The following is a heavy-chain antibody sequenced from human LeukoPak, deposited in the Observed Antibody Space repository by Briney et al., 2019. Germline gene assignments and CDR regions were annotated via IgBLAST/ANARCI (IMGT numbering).Heavy chain of an antibody. CDR2: FDPEDGET. Sequence: ASVKVSCKVSGYTLTELSMHWVRQAPGKGLEWMGGFDPEDGETIYAQKFQGRVTMTEDTSTDTAYMELSSLRSEDTAVSYCASRSVVDGDYVPFDYWGQGTLVTVSS. D-gene: IGHD4-17*01. V-gene: IGHV1-24*01. J-gene: IGHJ4*02. CDR1: GYTLTELS. CDR3: ASRSVVDGDYVPFDY.